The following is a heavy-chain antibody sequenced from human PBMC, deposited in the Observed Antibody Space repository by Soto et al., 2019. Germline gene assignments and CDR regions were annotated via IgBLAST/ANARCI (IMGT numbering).Heavy chain of an antibody. D-gene: IGHD1-1*01. CDR2: ISGDAEPT. CDR3: AKGDSGTTPPYYFDH. V-gene: IGHV3-23*01. J-gene: IGHJ4*02. CDR1: GFSISRFS. Sequence: GGSLRLSCEASGFSISRFSMNWVRQAPGKGLDWVASISGDAEPTSYADSVQGRFTISKDNSKNTVSLQMKSLAAEDTAVYYCAKGDSGTTPPYYFDHWGQGSLVTVSS.